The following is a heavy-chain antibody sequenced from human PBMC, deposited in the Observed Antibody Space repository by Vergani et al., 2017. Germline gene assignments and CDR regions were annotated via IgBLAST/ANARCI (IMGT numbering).Heavy chain of an antibody. CDR3: ASLVNVDTAMVIQEYYYYMDV. CDR2: ISYDGSNK. Sequence: QVQLVESGGGVVQPGRSLRLSCAASGFTFSSYAMHWVRQAPGKGLEWVAVISYDGSNKYYADSVKGRFTISRDNSKNTLYLQMNSLRAEDTAVYYCASLVNVDTAMVIQEYYYYMDVWGKGTTVTVSS. CDR1: GFTFSSYA. D-gene: IGHD5-18*01. J-gene: IGHJ6*03. V-gene: IGHV3-30*01.